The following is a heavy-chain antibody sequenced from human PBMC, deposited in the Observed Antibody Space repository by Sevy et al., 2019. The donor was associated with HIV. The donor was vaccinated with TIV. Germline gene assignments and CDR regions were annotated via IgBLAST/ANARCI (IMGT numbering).Heavy chain of an antibody. CDR3: AREGGTRPHDY. D-gene: IGHD2-8*01. CDR1: GFAFYDYS. Sequence: GGSLRLSCAASGFAFYDYSMSWIRQAPGKGLEWVASLSFGCGKINYADSVKGRFTISRDNSKNSFYLQMDNLRVEDTALYYCAREGGTRPHDYWVQGTRVTVSS. V-gene: IGHV3-23*01. J-gene: IGHJ4*02. CDR2: LSFGCGKI.